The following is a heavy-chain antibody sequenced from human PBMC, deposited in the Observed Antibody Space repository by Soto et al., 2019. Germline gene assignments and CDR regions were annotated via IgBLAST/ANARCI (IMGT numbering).Heavy chain of an antibody. CDR3: AKARTIFGVPGG. J-gene: IGHJ4*02. CDR1: GFTFSSYG. D-gene: IGHD3-3*01. Sequence: PGGSLRLSCAASGFTFSSYGMHWVRQAPGKGLEWVAVISYDGSNKYYADSVKGRFTISRDNSKNTLYLQMNSLRAEDTAVYYCAKARTIFGVPGGWGQGTLVTVSS. V-gene: IGHV3-30*18. CDR2: ISYDGSNK.